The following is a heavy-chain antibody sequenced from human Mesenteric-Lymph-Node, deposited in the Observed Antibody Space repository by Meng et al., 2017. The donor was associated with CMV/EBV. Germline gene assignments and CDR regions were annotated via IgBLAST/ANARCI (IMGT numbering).Heavy chain of an antibody. D-gene: IGHD1/OR15-1a*01. CDR1: GFTFSSYG. CDR2: INPKTGYT. CDR3: AREDSLETMFSGTPF. Sequence: GGSLRLSCAASGFTFSSYGMHWVRQAPGQGLEWMGWINPKTGYTIYAQRFQGRVTMTRDTSISTAYMELTRLTSDDTAVYYCAREDSLETMFSGTPFWGQGTMVTVSS. V-gene: IGHV1-2*02. J-gene: IGHJ3*01.